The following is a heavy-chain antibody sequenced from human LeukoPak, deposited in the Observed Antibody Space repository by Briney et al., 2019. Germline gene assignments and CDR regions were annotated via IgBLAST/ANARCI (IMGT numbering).Heavy chain of an antibody. CDR1: GYMFTSFW. Sequence: GESLKISCKGSGYMFTSFWISWVRQMPGKGLEWMGIIYPDDSETRYSPSFQGQVTISTDNSISTVYLQLSSLKASDTAMYYCARPHTPYIDIIGGFDFWGQGTPVTVSS. D-gene: IGHD2-15*01. V-gene: IGHV5-51*01. CDR2: IYPDDSET. CDR3: ARPHTPYIDIIGGFDF. J-gene: IGHJ4*02.